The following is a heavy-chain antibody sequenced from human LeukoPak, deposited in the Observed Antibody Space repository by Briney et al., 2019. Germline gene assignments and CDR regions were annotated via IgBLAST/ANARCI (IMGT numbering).Heavy chain of an antibody. V-gene: IGHV1-69*06. CDR3: ARDYYDSSGYYSHFDY. J-gene: IGHJ4*02. CDR2: IIPIFGTA. D-gene: IGHD3-22*01. CDR1: GGTFISYA. Sequence: ASVKVSCKASGGTFISYAISWVRQAPGQGLEWMGGIIPIFGTANYAQKFQGRVTITADKSTSTAYMELRSLRSDDTAVYYCARDYYDSSGYYSHFDYWGQGTLVTVSS.